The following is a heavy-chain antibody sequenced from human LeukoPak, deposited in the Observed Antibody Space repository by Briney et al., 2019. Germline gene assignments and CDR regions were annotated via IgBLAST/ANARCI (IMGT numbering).Heavy chain of an antibody. Sequence: ASVKVSCKASGYTFTSYDINGVRQATGQGREGMGWMNTNSGNTGYAQKFQGRVTMTRNTSISTAYMELSSLRSEDTAVYYCASGGIAATFDYWGQGTLVTVSS. CDR2: MNTNSGNT. V-gene: IGHV1-8*01. D-gene: IGHD6-13*01. CDR1: GYTFTSYD. CDR3: ASGGIAATFDY. J-gene: IGHJ4*02.